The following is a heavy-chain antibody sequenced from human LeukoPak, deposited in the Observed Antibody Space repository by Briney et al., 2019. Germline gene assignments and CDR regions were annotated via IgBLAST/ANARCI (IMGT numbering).Heavy chain of an antibody. Sequence: PGGTLRLSCAASGFTFNSYNMNWVRQAPGKGLEWVSSISFTSGHIYYADSVNGRFTISGDNAKNSLLLQINGLRAEDTAVYYCARAYYYTMDVWGQGPTVSVSS. CDR2: ISFTSGHI. CDR1: GFTFNSYN. V-gene: IGHV3-21*01. CDR3: ARAYYYTMDV. J-gene: IGHJ6*02.